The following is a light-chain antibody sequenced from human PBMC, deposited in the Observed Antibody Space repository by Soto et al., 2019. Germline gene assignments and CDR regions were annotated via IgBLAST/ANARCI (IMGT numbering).Light chain of an antibody. CDR3: QEYGSSRT. Sequence: EIVLTQSPGTLSLSPGERATLSCRTSQSVSSSYLAWYQHKPGQAPSLLIYGASSRATGIPDRFSGSGSGTDFTLTISRLEPEDFAVYYCQEYGSSRTFGQGTKVEIK. J-gene: IGKJ1*01. CDR2: GAS. V-gene: IGKV3-20*01. CDR1: QSVSSSY.